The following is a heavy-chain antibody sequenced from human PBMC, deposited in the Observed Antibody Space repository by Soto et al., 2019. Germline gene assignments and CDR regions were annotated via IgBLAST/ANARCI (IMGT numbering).Heavy chain of an antibody. V-gene: IGHV4-59*08. CDR3: ARHPDSSSSRRNWFDP. CDR1: GGSISSYY. Sequence: SETLSLTCTVSGGSISSYYWSWIRQPPGKGLEWIGYIYYSGSTNYNPSLKSRVTISVDTSKNQFSLKLGSVTAADTAVYYCARHPDSSSSRRNWFDPWGQGTLVTVSS. CDR2: IYYSGST. J-gene: IGHJ5*02. D-gene: IGHD6-6*01.